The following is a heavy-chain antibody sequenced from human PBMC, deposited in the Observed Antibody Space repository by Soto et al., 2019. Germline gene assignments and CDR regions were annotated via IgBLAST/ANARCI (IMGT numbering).Heavy chain of an antibody. CDR2: INPNSGGT. CDR3: AGVGILWFGELSSY. J-gene: IGHJ4*02. CDR1: GYTFTGYY. Sequence: GASVKVSCKASGYTFTGYYMHWVRQAPGQGLEWMGWINPNSGGTNYAQKFQGRVTMTRDTSISTAYMELSRLRSDDTAVYYCAGVGILWFGELSSYWGQGTLVTVSS. V-gene: IGHV1-2*02. D-gene: IGHD3-10*01.